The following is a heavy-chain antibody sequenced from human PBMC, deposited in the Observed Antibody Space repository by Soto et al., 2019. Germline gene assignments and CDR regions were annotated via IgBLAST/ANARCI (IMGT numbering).Heavy chain of an antibody. Sequence: SETLSLTCTVSGGSVSSGSYYWSWIRQPPGKGLEWIGYIYYSGSTNYNPSLKSRVTISVDTSKNQFSLKLSSVTAADTAVYYCAGGSPGIAAAGPFFGYWGQGTLVTVSS. CDR1: GGSVSSGSYY. CDR3: AGGSPGIAAAGPFFGY. CDR2: IYYSGST. J-gene: IGHJ4*02. D-gene: IGHD6-13*01. V-gene: IGHV4-61*01.